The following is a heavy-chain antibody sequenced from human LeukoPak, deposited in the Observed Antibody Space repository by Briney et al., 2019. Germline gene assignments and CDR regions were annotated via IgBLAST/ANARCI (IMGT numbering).Heavy chain of an antibody. CDR1: GFTFSSYG. CDR2: IWYDGNNK. V-gene: IGHV3-33*01. Sequence: PGGSLRLSCAASGFTFSSYGMHWVRQAPGKGLEWVAVIWYDGNNKYYADSVKGRFAISRDNSKNTLYLQMNSLRAEDTAVYYCARDIVVRGVTLVYGMDVWGQGTTVTVSS. J-gene: IGHJ6*02. D-gene: IGHD3-10*01. CDR3: ARDIVVRGVTLVYGMDV.